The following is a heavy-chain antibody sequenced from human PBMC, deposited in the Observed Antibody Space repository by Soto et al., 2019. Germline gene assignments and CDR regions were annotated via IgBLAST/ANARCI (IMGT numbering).Heavy chain of an antibody. CDR3: AKSGSSGWYGWFDP. CDR2: IYWNDDK. Sequence: QITLKESGPTLVQPTQTLTLTCIFSGFSLRTSGLGVGWIRQPPVKALEWLGFIYWNDDKRYSPSLKSRLTITKDTSKNQVVLTMKNRDPVDTATYYCAKSGSSGWYGWFDPWGQGTLVTVSS. D-gene: IGHD6-19*01. CDR1: GFSLRTSGLG. J-gene: IGHJ5*02. V-gene: IGHV2-5*01.